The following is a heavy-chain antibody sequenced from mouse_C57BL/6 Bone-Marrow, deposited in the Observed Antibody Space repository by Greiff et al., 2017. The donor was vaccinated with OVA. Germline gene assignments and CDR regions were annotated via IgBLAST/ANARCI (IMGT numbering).Heavy chain of an antibody. Sequence: EVQLQQSGPGLVKPSQSLSLTCPVTGYSITSGYYWYWIRQSPGNKLEWMGYISYDGSNNYNPSLKNRISITRDTSKNQFFLKLKSVTTEDTAAYYCARGVITTDLDYWGQGTSVTVSS. CDR1: GYSITSGYY. V-gene: IGHV3-6*01. J-gene: IGHJ4*01. D-gene: IGHD1-1*01. CDR2: ISYDGSN. CDR3: ARGVITTDLDY.